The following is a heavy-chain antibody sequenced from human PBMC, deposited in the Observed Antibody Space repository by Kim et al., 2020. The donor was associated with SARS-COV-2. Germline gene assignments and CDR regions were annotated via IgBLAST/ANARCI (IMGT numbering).Heavy chain of an antibody. Sequence: ASVKVSCKASGYTFTSYGISWVRQAPGQGLEWMGWISAYNGNTNYAQKLQGRVTMTTDTSTSTAYMELRSLRSDDTAVYYCARDGLGLLLWLGPSFDYWGQGTLVTVSS. J-gene: IGHJ4*02. D-gene: IGHD3-22*01. CDR1: GYTFTSYG. CDR2: ISAYNGNT. V-gene: IGHV1-18*01. CDR3: ARDGLGLLLWLGPSFDY.